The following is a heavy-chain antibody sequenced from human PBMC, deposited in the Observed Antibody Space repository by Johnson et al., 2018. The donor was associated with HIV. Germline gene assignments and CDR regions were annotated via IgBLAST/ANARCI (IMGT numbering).Heavy chain of an antibody. CDR1: GFTVSSNY. V-gene: IGHV3-11*01. CDR2: ISSSGSTM. CDR3: ARARGQLTRGDDAFDI. D-gene: IGHD6-13*01. J-gene: IGHJ3*02. Sequence: VQLVESGGGLIQPGGSLRLSCAASGFTVSSNYMSWVRQAPGKGLEWVSYISSSGSTMYYADSVKGRFTISRDNAKNSLYLQMNSLRGEDTALYYCARARGQLTRGDDAFDIWGQGTMVTVSS.